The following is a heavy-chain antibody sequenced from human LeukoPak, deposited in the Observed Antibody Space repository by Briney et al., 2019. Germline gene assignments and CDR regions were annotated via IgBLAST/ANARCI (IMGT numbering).Heavy chain of an antibody. V-gene: IGHV4-31*11. J-gene: IGHJ4*02. CDR1: GGSFSGYY. CDR2: IYYSVST. D-gene: IGHD2-15*01. CDR3: ARAIYCSGGSCYSGID. Sequence: SETLSRKGAVYGGSFSGYYWSWIRQRQGKGVEWIGYIYYSVSTYYNPSLKSRVTIALDTSKNQFSLKLSSVTAADTAVYYCARAIYCSGGSCYSGIDWGQGTLVTVSS.